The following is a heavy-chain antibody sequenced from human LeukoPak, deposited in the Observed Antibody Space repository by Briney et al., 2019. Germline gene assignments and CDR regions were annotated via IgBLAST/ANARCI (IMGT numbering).Heavy chain of an antibody. Sequence: SQTLSLTCAISGDIVSSNSYAWNWVRQSPSRGLEWLGRTYYRSKWHIDYALSVKSRMTINADTTKNQFSLQLNSVTSEDTAMYYCAGARPKNPFDCWGQGTVVTVSS. CDR1: GDIVSSNSYA. V-gene: IGHV6-1*01. J-gene: IGHJ4*02. D-gene: IGHD2/OR15-2a*01. CDR3: AGARPKNPFDC. CDR2: TYYRSKWHI.